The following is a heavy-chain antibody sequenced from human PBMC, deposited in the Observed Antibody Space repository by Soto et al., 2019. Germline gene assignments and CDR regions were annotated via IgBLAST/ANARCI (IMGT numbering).Heavy chain of an antibody. CDR1: GFTFSSYA. CDR3: AKPGIIAARGFRFDP. V-gene: IGHV3-23*01. D-gene: IGHD6-6*01. Sequence: SLRLSCAASGFTFSSYAMSWVRQAPGKGLEWVSAISGSGGSTYYADSVKGRFTVSRDNSKNTLYLQMNSLRAEDTAVYYCAKPGIIAARGFRFDPWGQGTLVTVSS. CDR2: ISGSGGST. J-gene: IGHJ5*02.